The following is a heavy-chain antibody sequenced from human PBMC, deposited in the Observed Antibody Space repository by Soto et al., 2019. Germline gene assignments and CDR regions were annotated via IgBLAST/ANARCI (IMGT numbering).Heavy chain of an antibody. CDR3: ASGFGGEDFEVATGEFGRL. CDR1: GHTFSGYY. CDR2: VNPNSGGT. V-gene: IGHV1-2*02. Sequence: QEQLVQSGADIKKPGASVKVSCKASGHTFSGYYVHWVRQAPGQGLEWMGWVNPNSGGTHYAQKFQGGVPMAREKAPRSGYLELRRLEPDGMAVYFRASGFGGEDFEVATGEFGRLWGQGTLVTVSS. D-gene: IGHD3-16*01. J-gene: IGHJ4*02.